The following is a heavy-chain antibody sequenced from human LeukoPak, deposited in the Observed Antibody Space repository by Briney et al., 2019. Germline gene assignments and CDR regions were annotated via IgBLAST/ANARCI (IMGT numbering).Heavy chain of an antibody. CDR3: ARDLCGYSYGCFDY. V-gene: IGHV4-61*01. D-gene: IGHD5-18*01. Sequence: SETLSLTCIVSGGSVSSGSYYWSWIRQPPGKGLEWIGYIYYSGSTNYNPSLKSRVTISVDTSKNQFSLKLSSVTAADTAVYYCARDLCGYSYGCFDYWGQGTLVTVSS. J-gene: IGHJ4*02. CDR2: IYYSGST. CDR1: GGSVSSGSYY.